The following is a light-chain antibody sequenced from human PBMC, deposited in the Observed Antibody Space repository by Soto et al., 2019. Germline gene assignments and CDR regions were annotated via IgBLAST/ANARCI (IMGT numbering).Light chain of an antibody. Sequence: QSVLTRPPSASGTPGQRVTISCSGSSSNVGGNPVNWYQHVPTTAPKLLIYTNTQRPSGVPDQFSGSKSGTSASLAISGLQSEDEADYYCASWDDSLNGPVFGTGTKVTVL. CDR1: SSNVGGNP. V-gene: IGLV1-44*01. CDR2: TNT. CDR3: ASWDDSLNGPV. J-gene: IGLJ1*01.